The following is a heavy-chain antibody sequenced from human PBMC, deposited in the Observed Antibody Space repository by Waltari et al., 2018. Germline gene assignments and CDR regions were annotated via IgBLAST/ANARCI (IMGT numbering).Heavy chain of an antibody. D-gene: IGHD2-15*01. Sequence: VQLVESGGGLVQPGGSLRLSCAASGFTFSSYWMSWVRQAPGKGLEWVANIKQDGSEKYYVDSVKGRFTISRDNAKNSLYLQMNSLRAEDTAVYYCARAFVVVAGSFDFWGQGTLVTVSS. CDR1: GFTFSSYW. CDR3: ARAFVVVAGSFDF. V-gene: IGHV3-7*01. J-gene: IGHJ4*02. CDR2: IKQDGSEK.